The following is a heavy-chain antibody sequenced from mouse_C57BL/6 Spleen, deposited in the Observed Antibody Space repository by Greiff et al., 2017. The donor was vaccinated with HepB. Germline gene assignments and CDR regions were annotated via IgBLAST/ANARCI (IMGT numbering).Heavy chain of an antibody. J-gene: IGHJ4*01. V-gene: IGHV5-15*01. CDR1: GFTFSDYG. Sequence: EVQWVESGGGLVQPGGSLKLSCAASGFTFSDYGMAWVRQAPRKGPEWVAFISNLAYSIYYADTVTGRFTISRENAKNTLYLEMSSLRSEDTAMYYCARHRSYAMDYWGQGTSVTVSS. CDR3: ARHRSYAMDY. CDR2: ISNLAYSI.